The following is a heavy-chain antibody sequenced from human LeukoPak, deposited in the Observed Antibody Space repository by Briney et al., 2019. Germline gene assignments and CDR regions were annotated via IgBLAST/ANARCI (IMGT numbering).Heavy chain of an antibody. Sequence: SQTLSLTCTVSGGSISSGGYYWSWIRQHPGKGLEWIGYIYYSGSTYYNPSLKSRVTISVDTSKNQFSLKLSSVTAADTAVYYCARETDTAMVTFDYWGQGTLVTVSS. CDR2: IYYSGST. CDR1: GGSISSGGYY. CDR3: ARETDTAMVTFDY. J-gene: IGHJ4*02. V-gene: IGHV4-31*03. D-gene: IGHD5-18*01.